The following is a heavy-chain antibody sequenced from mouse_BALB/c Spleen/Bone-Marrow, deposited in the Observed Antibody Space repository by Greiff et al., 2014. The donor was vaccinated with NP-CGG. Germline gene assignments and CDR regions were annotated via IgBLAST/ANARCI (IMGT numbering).Heavy chain of an antibody. CDR3: ARDRATMYDPAWFAY. D-gene: IGHD3-1*01. CDR2: ISSGGSYT. V-gene: IGHV5-9-4*01. CDR1: GFTFSSYA. Sequence: EVQLVESGGGLVKPGGSLKPSCAASGFTFSSYAMSWVRQSPEKRLEWVAEISSGGSYTYYPDTVTGRFTISRDNAKNTLYLEMSSLRSEDTAMYYCARDRATMYDPAWFAYWGQGTLVTVSA. J-gene: IGHJ3*01.